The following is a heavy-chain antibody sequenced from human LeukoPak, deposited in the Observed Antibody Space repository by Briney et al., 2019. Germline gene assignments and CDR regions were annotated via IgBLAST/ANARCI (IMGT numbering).Heavy chain of an antibody. V-gene: IGHV4-61*02. D-gene: IGHD6-6*01. Sequence: SQTLSLTCTVSGGSISSGSYYWSWIRQPAGKGLEWIGRIYTSGGTNYNPSLKSRVTISVDTSKNQFSLKLSSVTAADTAVYYCARESSHYYGMDDWGRGTTVTVSS. CDR3: ARESSHYYGMDD. CDR1: GGSISSGSYY. CDR2: IYTSGGT. J-gene: IGHJ6*02.